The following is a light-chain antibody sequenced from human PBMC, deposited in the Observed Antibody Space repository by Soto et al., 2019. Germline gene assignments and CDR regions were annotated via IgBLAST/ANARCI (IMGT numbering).Light chain of an antibody. V-gene: IGKV1-5*03. CDR2: KAS. Sequence: DIQMTQSPSTLSAVVGDRVTISCRASQSISTWLAWYQQKPGKAPKLLIYKASNLESGVPSRFSGSGSGTEFTLTFNSLQVDDFATYYCQQYYSFPWTFGQGTKVDI. CDR1: QSISTW. CDR3: QQYYSFPWT. J-gene: IGKJ1*01.